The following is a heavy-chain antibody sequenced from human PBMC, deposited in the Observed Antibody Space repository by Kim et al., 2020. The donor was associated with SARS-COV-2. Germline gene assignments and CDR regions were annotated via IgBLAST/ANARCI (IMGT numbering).Heavy chain of an antibody. CDR3: AYSSIAAAGTHFDY. CDR2: IYYSGST. D-gene: IGHD6-13*01. CDR1: GGSISSSSYY. J-gene: IGHJ4*02. Sequence: SETLSLTCTVSGGSISSSSYYWGWIRQPPGKGLEWIGSIYYSGSTYYNPSLKSRVTISVDTSKNQFSLKLSSVTAADTAVYYCAYSSIAAAGTHFDYWGQGTLVPVSS. V-gene: IGHV4-39*01.